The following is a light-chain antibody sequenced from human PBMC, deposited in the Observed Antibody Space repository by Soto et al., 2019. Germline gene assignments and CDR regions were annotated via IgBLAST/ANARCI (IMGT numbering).Light chain of an antibody. Sequence: EMLMTQSPATLSVTPGERATLSCRASQGVSSSYLAWYQQKPGQAPRLLIYGASSRATGIPDRFSGSGSGTDFTLTISRLEPEDFAVYYCQQYGSSPPITFGQGTRLEIK. CDR1: QGVSSSY. CDR2: GAS. J-gene: IGKJ5*01. V-gene: IGKV3-20*01. CDR3: QQYGSSPPIT.